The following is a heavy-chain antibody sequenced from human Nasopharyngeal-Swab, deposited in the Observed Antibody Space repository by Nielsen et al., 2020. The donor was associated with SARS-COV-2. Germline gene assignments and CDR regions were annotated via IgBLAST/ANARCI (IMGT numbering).Heavy chain of an antibody. CDR3: ARDVYGCNDY. J-gene: IGHJ4*02. Sequence: GGSLRLSCAASGFSFSNHGLSWVRQAPGRGPKWVATILRDGQRYYVDSVKGRFTISRDNAEDSLYLQMTSLRVEDTAVYYCARDVYGCNDYWGQGTPVTVSS. CDR2: ILRDGQR. CDR1: GFSFSNHG. V-gene: IGHV3-7*01. D-gene: IGHD4-23*01.